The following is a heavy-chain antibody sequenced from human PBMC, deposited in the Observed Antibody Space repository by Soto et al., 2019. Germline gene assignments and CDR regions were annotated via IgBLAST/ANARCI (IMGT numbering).Heavy chain of an antibody. D-gene: IGHD3-16*01. CDR2: IYRSGST. CDR3: AREHLGEYDCVRQINRLQRADF. CDR1: GYSISSGYY. J-gene: IGHJ4*02. V-gene: IGHV4-38-2*02. Sequence: SETLSLTCTVSGYSISSGYYWGWIRQPPGKGLEWIGSIYRSGSTYYNPSLQTRVTISVDTSKNQFSLKLTSVTVTDTAVYYCAREHLGEYDCVRQINRLQRADFWGQGALVTVSS.